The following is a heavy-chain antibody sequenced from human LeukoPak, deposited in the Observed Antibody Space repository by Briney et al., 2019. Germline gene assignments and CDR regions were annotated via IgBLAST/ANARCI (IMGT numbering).Heavy chain of an antibody. CDR2: INPSGGST. V-gene: IGHV1-46*01. CDR1: GFTFRDYY. J-gene: IGHJ4*02. D-gene: IGHD3-10*01. CDR3: AREIGALN. Sequence: PGGSLRLSCAASGFTFRDYYMHWVRQAPGQGLEWMGIINPSGGSTSYAQKFQGRVTMTRDTSTSTVYMELSSLRSEDTAVYYCAREIGALNWGQGTLVTVSS.